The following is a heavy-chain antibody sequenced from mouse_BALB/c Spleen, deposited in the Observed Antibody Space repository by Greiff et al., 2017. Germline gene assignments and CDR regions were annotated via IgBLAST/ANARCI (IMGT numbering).Heavy chain of an antibody. CDR2: INPYNDGT. D-gene: IGHD1-1*01. V-gene: IGHV1-14*01. J-gene: IGHJ3*01. CDR3: ARGGNGSSWGFAY. CDR1: GYTFTSYV. Sequence: VQLQQSGPELVKPGASVKMSCKASGYTFTSYVMHWVKQKPGQGLEWIGYINPYNDGTKYNEKFKGKATLTSDKSSSTAYMELSSLTSEDSAVYYCARGGNGSSWGFAYWGQGTLVTVSA.